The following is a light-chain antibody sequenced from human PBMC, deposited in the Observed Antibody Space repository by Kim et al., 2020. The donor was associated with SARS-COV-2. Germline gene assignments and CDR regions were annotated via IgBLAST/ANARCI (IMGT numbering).Light chain of an antibody. V-gene: IGKV1-27*01. CDR3: QKYDSALET. CDR2: GAT. CDR1: QDISNY. Sequence: DTQLTQSPSSLSASVGDRVTITCRASQDISNYLVWYQQKPGKGPKLLIYGATSLQLGVPSRFRGSGSGTHFTLTISSLQPEDVATYYCQKYDSALETFGQGTKVDIK. J-gene: IGKJ1*01.